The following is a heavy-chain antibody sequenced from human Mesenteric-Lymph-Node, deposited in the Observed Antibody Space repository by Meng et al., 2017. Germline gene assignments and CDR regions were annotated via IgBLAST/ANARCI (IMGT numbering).Heavy chain of an antibody. V-gene: IGHV4-4*02. CDR1: GDSITNHNW. Sequence: QWREPGPALVKPSETLSLTCAVSGDSITNHNWWAWVRQPPGKGLEWIGEIPHRGSSAYNPSLKSRVSMSIDKSKNQFSLKLTSVTAEDTAIYYCARWEWQYLAYFDQWGQGTLVTGSS. J-gene: IGHJ4*02. CDR2: IPHRGSS. CDR3: ARWEWQYLAYFDQ. D-gene: IGHD3-3*01.